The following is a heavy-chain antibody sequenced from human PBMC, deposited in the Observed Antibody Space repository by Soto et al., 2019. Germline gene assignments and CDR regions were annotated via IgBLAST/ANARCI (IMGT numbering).Heavy chain of an antibody. CDR3: AREPPTYYYDSSGYPYYFDY. V-gene: IGHV3-48*02. J-gene: IGHJ4*02. Sequence: PGGSLRLSCAASGFTFSSYSMNWVRQAPGKGLEWVSYISSSSSTIYYADSVKGRFTISRDNAKNSLYLQMNSLRDEDTAVYYCAREPPTYYYDSSGYPYYFDYWGQGTLVTVS. D-gene: IGHD3-22*01. CDR1: GFTFSSYS. CDR2: ISSSSSTI.